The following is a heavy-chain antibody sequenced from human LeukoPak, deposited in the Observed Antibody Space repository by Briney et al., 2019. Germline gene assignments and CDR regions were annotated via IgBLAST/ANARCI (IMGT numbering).Heavy chain of an antibody. V-gene: IGHV4-39*01. CDR1: GDSITTSSYY. D-gene: IGHD3-22*01. CDR3: ARLETYDSTLDY. J-gene: IGHJ4*02. Sequence: SETLSLTCTVSGDSITTSSYYWGWIRQPPGKGLEWIGNIYYSGSTYYNPSLKSRVTISVDTPKNQFSLWLSSVTAADTAVYYCARLETYDSTLDYWGQGTLVTVSS. CDR2: IYYSGST.